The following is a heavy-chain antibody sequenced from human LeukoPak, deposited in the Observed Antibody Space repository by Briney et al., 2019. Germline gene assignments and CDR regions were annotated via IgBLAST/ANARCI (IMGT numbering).Heavy chain of an antibody. D-gene: IGHD3-10*01. J-gene: IGHJ4*02. CDR1: GGSFSGYY. Sequence: PSETLSLTCAVYGGSFSGYYWSWIRQPPGKGLEWIGEINHSGSTNYNPSLKSRVTISVDTSKNQSSLKLSSVTAADTAVYYCARDLGWFGEGVNYWGQGTLVTVSS. V-gene: IGHV4-34*01. CDR3: ARDLGWFGEGVNY. CDR2: INHSGST.